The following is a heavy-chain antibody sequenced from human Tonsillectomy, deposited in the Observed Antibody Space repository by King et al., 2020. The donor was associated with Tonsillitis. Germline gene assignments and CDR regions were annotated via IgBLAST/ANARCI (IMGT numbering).Heavy chain of an antibody. CDR1: GGSISSSSYY. J-gene: IGHJ4*02. V-gene: IGHV4-39*01. CDR2: IYYSGST. Sequence: LQLQESGPGLVKPSETLSLTCTVSGGSISSSSYYWGWIRQPPGKGLEWIGCIYYSGSTYYNPSLKSRVTISVDTSKNQFSLKLSSVTAADTAVYYCARSRPRITGTIFDYWGQGTLVTVSS. D-gene: IGHD1-20*01. CDR3: ARSRPRITGTIFDY.